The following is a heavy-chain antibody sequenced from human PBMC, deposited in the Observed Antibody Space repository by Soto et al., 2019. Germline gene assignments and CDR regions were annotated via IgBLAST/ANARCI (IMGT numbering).Heavy chain of an antibody. CDR3: ARGGCSSTSCYKDY. D-gene: IGHD2-2*02. J-gene: IGHJ4*02. Sequence: VQLVESGGGVVQPGRSLRLSCAASGFTFSSYAMHWVRQAPGKGLEWVAVISYDGSNKYYADSVKGRFTISRDNSKNTLYLQMNSLRAEDTAVYYCARGGCSSTSCYKDYWGQGTLVTVSS. CDR1: GFTFSSYA. V-gene: IGHV3-30-3*01. CDR2: ISYDGSNK.